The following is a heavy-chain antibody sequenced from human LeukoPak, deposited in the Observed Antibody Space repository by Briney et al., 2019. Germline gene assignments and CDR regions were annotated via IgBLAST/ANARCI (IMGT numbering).Heavy chain of an antibody. V-gene: IGHV3-7*01. D-gene: IGHD3-16*02. CDR1: GFTFSSYW. CDR3: ARDQGVIPFDY. J-gene: IGHJ4*02. Sequence: PGGSLRLSCAASGFTFSSYWMNWVRQAPGKGLEWVANIKQDGSEKYYVDSVKGRFTISRDNAKNSLYLQMNSLRAEDTAVYYCARDQGVIPFDYWGQGTLVTVSS. CDR2: IKQDGSEK.